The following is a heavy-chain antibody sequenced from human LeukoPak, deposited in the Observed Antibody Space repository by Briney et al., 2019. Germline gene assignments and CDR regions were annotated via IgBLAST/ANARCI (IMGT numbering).Heavy chain of an antibody. CDR1: GYTFTSYD. V-gene: IGHV1-8*01. Sequence: ASVKVPCKASGYTFTSYDINWVRQATGQGLEGMGWMNPNSGNTGYAQKFQGRVTMTRNTSISTAYMELSSLRSEDTAVYYCARGHYDSSGYYSRSFDYWGQGTLVTVSS. J-gene: IGHJ4*02. CDR2: MNPNSGNT. CDR3: ARGHYDSSGYYSRSFDY. D-gene: IGHD3-22*01.